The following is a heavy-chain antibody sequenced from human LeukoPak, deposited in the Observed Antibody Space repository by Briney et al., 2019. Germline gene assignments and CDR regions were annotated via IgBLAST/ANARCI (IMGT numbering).Heavy chain of an antibody. CDR1: GGSISSGGYY. V-gene: IGHV4-31*03. CDR2: IYYSGST. Sequence: SETLSLTCTVSGGSISSGGYYWNWIRQHPGKGLEWIGLIYYSGSTYYNPSLKSRVIMSVDTSKNQFSLKLSSVTAADTAVYYCARWTGSFDSWGQGTLVTVSS. CDR3: ARWTGSFDS. J-gene: IGHJ4*02. D-gene: IGHD3/OR15-3a*01.